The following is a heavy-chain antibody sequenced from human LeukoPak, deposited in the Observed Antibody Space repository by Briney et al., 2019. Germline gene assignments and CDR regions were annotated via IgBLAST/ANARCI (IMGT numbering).Heavy chain of an antibody. Sequence: GGSLRLSCAASGFTFSSYAMSWVRQAPGKGLEWVSGISGSTGTTYYADSVKGRFTISRDNSKNTLYLQMNSLRTEDTAVYYCARPPSTTWIHDAFDIWGQGTLVTVSS. V-gene: IGHV3-23*01. CDR1: GFTFSSYA. J-gene: IGHJ3*02. D-gene: IGHD1-1*01. CDR2: ISGSTGTT. CDR3: ARPPSTTWIHDAFDI.